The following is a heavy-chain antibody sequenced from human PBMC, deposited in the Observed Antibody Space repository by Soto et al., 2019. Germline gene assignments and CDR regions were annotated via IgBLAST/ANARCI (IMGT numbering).Heavy chain of an antibody. D-gene: IGHD3-22*01. CDR3: AKGYNYDRSGNPDY. CDR1: GFTFDDYA. J-gene: IGHJ4*02. V-gene: IGHV3-9*01. Sequence: PGGSLRLSCAASGFTFDDYAMHWVRQAPGTGLEWVSGINWNSGSIGYADSVKGRFTISRDNAKNSLYLQMNSLRTEDTALYYCAKGYNYDRSGNPDYWGQGTLVTVSS. CDR2: INWNSGSI.